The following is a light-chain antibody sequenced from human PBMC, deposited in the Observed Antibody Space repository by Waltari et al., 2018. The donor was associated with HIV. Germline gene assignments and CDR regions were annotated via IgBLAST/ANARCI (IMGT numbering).Light chain of an antibody. CDR3: QQYNSYPWT. Sequence: DIQMTQSPSILSASVGDRVNITRRASQTISSWLAWYQQKPGKAPKLLIYKASKLDSGVPSRFSGSGSGTEFTFTISSLQPDDFATYYCQQYNSYPWTFGQGTKVEIK. CDR2: KAS. V-gene: IGKV1-5*03. J-gene: IGKJ1*01. CDR1: QTISSW.